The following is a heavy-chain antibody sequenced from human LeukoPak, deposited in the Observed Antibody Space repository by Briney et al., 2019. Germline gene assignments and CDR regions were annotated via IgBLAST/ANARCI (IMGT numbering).Heavy chain of an antibody. V-gene: IGHV1-18*01. J-gene: IGHJ4*02. CDR2: ISAYNGNT. Sequence: GASVKVSCKASGYTFTSYGISWVRQAPGQGLEWMGWISAYNGNTNYAQKLQGRVTMTTDTSTSTAYMELRSLRSDDTAVYYCARGREQQLVREAPFFDYWGQGTLVTVSS. D-gene: IGHD6-13*01. CDR1: GYTFTSYG. CDR3: ARGREQQLVREAPFFDY.